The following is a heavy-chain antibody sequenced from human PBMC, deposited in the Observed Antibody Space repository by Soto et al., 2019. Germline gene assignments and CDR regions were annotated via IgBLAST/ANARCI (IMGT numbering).Heavy chain of an antibody. CDR2: INPSGGST. CDR3: ARGQDIVVVVAATYWFDP. D-gene: IGHD2-15*01. J-gene: IGHJ5*02. Sequence: ASVKVSCKASGYTFTSYYMHWVRHAPGQGLEWMGIINPSGGSTSYAQKFQGRVTMTRDTSTSTVYMELSSLRSEDTAVYYCARGQDIVVVVAATYWFDPWGQGTLVTVSS. CDR1: GYTFTSYY. V-gene: IGHV1-46*03.